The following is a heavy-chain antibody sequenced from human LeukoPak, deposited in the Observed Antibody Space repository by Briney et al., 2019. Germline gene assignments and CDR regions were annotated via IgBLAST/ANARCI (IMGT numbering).Heavy chain of an antibody. CDR1: GFTFSNYA. V-gene: IGHV3-30*04. Sequence: GRSLRLSCAASGFTFSNYAIHWVRQAPGKGLQWVTIISDDGNKKYYADSVKGRFTISRDNSKNTVYLQMNSVRPEDTAQYYCARGGTYYFASGSFQGYHFDNWGQGTLVTVSS. J-gene: IGHJ4*02. CDR2: ISDDGNKK. CDR3: ARGGTYYFASGSFQGYHFDN. D-gene: IGHD3-10*01.